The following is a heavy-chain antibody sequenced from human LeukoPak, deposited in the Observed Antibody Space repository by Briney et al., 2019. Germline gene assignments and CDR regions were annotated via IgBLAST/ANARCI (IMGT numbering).Heavy chain of an antibody. CDR3: ARENYYDSSGNYDEFDY. J-gene: IGHJ4*02. Sequence: GGSLRLSCAASGFTVSNKYMSWVRQAPGKGPVWVSRINGDVSSTSYADSVKGRFTVSRGNAKNTLYLQMNSLRAEDTAVYYCARENYYDSSGNYDEFDYWGQGTLVTVSS. CDR1: GFTVSNKY. V-gene: IGHV3-74*01. D-gene: IGHD3-22*01. CDR2: INGDVSST.